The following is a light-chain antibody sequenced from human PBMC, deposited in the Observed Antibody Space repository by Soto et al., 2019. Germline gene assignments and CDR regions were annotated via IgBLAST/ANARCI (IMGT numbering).Light chain of an antibody. CDR3: QSYDSSNRV. Sequence: NFMLTQPHSVSESPGKTITISCARSSGSIASNYIQWFQQRPGSAPTTVMYENTVRASGVPDRFSGSIDRSSNSAYLTISGLKTEDEADYYCQSYDSSNRVFGGGTKLTVL. CDR2: ENT. J-gene: IGLJ3*02. CDR1: SGSIASNY. V-gene: IGLV6-57*03.